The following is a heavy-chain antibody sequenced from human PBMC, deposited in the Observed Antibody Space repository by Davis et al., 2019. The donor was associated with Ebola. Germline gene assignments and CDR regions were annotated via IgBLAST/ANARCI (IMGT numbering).Heavy chain of an antibody. CDR1: EFTFRDFS. V-gene: IGHV3-30*01. CDR3: AKGGSRDY. J-gene: IGHJ4*02. Sequence: GGSLRLSCVASEFTFRDFSINWVRQAPGKGLEWVSIISNDGTNRFYADSVKGRFTISRDNSKNTLYLQMNSLRAEDTAVYYCAKGGSRDYWGQGTLVTVSS. D-gene: IGHD1-26*01. CDR2: ISNDGTNR.